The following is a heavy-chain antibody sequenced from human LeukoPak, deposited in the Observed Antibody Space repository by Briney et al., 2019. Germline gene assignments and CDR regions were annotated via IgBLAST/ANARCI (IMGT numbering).Heavy chain of an antibody. CDR2: INHSGST. J-gene: IGHJ4*02. CDR1: GGSFSGYY. V-gene: IGHV4-34*01. CDR3: ARHATSNYYYGSGKKYYFDY. Sequence: SETLSLTCAVYGGSFSGYYWSWIRQPPGKGLEWIGEINHSGSTNYNPSLKSRVTISVDTSKNQFSLKLSSVTAADTAVYYCARHATSNYYYGSGKKYYFDYWGQGTLVTVSS. D-gene: IGHD3-10*01.